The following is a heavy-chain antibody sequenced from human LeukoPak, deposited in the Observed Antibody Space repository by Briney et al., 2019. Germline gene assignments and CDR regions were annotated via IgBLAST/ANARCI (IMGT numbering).Heavy chain of an antibody. Sequence: GGSLRLSCAASGFTFSNYAMNWVRQAPGKGLVWVSRINSDGSSTSYADSVKGRFTISRDNAKNTLYLQMNSLRAEDTAVYYCARAPALRYFDWLSEYYFDYWGQGTLVTVSS. CDR1: GFTFSNYA. V-gene: IGHV3-74*01. CDR2: INSDGSST. D-gene: IGHD3-9*01. CDR3: ARAPALRYFDWLSEYYFDY. J-gene: IGHJ4*02.